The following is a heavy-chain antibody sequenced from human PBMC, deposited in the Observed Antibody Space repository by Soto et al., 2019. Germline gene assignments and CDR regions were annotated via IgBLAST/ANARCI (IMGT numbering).Heavy chain of an antibody. CDR1: GFTFSSYG. Sequence: QVQLVESGGGVVQPGRSLRLSCAASGFTFSSYGMHWVRQAPGKGLEWVAVISYDGSNKYYVDSVKGRFTISRDNSKNELYLDMNRLIGEATAVYYCGKDRPSASRPYFTGMDVWGQGTTGTVSS. J-gene: IGHJ6*02. D-gene: IGHD1-26*01. V-gene: IGHV3-30*18. CDR3: GKDRPSASRPYFTGMDV. CDR2: ISYDGSNK.